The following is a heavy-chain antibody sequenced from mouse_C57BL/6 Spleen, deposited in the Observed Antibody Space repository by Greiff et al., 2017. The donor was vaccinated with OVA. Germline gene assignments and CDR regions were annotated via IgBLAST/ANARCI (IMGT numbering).Heavy chain of an antibody. J-gene: IGHJ1*03. Sequence: EVKLVESGGGLVKPGGSLKLSCAASGFTFSDYGMHWVRQAPEKGLEWVAYISSGSSTIYYADTVKGRFTISRDNAKNTLFLQMTSLRSEDTAMYYCARPAYYTGYFDVWGTGTTVTVSS. D-gene: IGHD2-12*01. CDR1: GFTFSDYG. CDR3: ARPAYYTGYFDV. V-gene: IGHV5-17*01. CDR2: ISSGSSTI.